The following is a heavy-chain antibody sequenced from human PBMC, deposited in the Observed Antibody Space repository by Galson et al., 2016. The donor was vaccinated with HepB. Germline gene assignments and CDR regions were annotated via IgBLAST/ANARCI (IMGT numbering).Heavy chain of an antibody. Sequence: QSGAEVKKPGESLRISCKGSGYSFTSYWISWVRQMPGRGLEWMGRIDPSDSYTNYSPSLQGHVTISAGKSITTAYLQWSSLKASDSAMYYCARHPHYDLGSRWNDYYYGMDVWGQGTTVTVSS. D-gene: IGHD3/OR15-3a*01. CDR1: GYSFTSYW. CDR3: ARHPHYDLGSRWNDYYYGMDV. V-gene: IGHV5-10-1*01. CDR2: IDPSDSYT. J-gene: IGHJ6*02.